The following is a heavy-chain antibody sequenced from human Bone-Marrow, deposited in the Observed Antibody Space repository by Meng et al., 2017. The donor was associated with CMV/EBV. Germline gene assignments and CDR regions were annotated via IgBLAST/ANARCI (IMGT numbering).Heavy chain of an antibody. CDR3: ARMIAAAFDY. D-gene: IGHD6-13*01. Sequence: SETLSLTCAVYGGSFSGYYWSWIRQPPGKGLEWIGEINHSGSTNYNPSLKSRVTISVDTSQNQFSLKLSSVTAADTAVYYCARMIAAAFDYWGQGTLVTVSS. CDR1: GGSFSGYY. CDR2: INHSGST. V-gene: IGHV4-34*01. J-gene: IGHJ4*02.